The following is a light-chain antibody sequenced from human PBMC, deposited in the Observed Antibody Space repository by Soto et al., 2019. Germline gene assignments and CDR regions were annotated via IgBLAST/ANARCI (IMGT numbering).Light chain of an antibody. CDR1: QSVSID. V-gene: IGKV3-11*01. Sequence: EIVLTQSPATLSLSPGERATLSCRASQSVSIDLAWYQQKPGQAPRLLIYDASNRATGIAARFSGGGSGTDFTLTISSPETEDFAVYYCQQRSQWPWTFGPGTKAEIK. J-gene: IGKJ1*01. CDR2: DAS. CDR3: QQRSQWPWT.